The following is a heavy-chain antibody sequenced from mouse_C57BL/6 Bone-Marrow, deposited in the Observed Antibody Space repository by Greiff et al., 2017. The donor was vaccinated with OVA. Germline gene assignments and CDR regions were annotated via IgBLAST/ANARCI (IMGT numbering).Heavy chain of an antibody. V-gene: IGHV1-39*01. CDR2: INPNYGTT. D-gene: IGHD1-1*01. J-gene: IGHJ1*03. CDR3: AFYYGSSYRYFDV. CDR1: GYTFTDYN. Sequence: VQLQQSGPELVKPGASVKISCKASGYTFTDYNMNWVKQSNGKSLEWIGVINPNYGTTSYNQKFKGKATLTVDQSSSTAYMQLNSLTSEDSAVYYCAFYYGSSYRYFDVWGTGTTVTVSS.